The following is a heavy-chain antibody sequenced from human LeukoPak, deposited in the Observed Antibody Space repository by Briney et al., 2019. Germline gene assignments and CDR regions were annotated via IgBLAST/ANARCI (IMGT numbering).Heavy chain of an antibody. J-gene: IGHJ3*02. V-gene: IGHV1-18*01. CDR3: AREYKLADTAMVHDAFDI. CDR1: GYTFTSYG. D-gene: IGHD5-18*01. CDR2: ISAYNGNT. Sequence: ASVKVSCKASGYTFTSYGISWVRQAPGQGLEWMGWISAYNGNTNYAQKFQGRVTITADESTSTAYMGLSSLRSEDTAVYYCAREYKLADTAMVHDAFDIWGQGTMVTVSS.